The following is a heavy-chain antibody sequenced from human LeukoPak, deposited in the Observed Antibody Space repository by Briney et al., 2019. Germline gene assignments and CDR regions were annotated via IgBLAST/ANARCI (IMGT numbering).Heavy chain of an antibody. V-gene: IGHV3-43D*03. Sequence: PGGSLRLSSAASGFTFDDYAMHWVRQAPGKGLEWVSLISWDGGSTYYADSVKGRFTISRDNSKNSLYLQMNSLRAEDTALYYCAKSPLYYDFWSGYYHWGQGTLVTVSS. CDR2: ISWDGGST. J-gene: IGHJ4*02. CDR1: GFTFDDYA. D-gene: IGHD3-3*01. CDR3: AKSPLYYDFWSGYYH.